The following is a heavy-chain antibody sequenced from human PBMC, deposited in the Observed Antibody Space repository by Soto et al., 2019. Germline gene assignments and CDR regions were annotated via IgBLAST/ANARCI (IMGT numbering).Heavy chain of an antibody. J-gene: IGHJ4*02. CDR1: GGSISSGGYY. CDR2: IYYSGST. V-gene: IGHV4-31*03. D-gene: IGHD2-2*01. CDR3: ASSGYCSSTSCYEGWYYFDY. Sequence: PSETLSLTCTVSGGSISSGGYYWSWIRQHPGKGLEWIGYIYYSGSTYYNPSLKSRVTISVDTSKNQFSLKLSSVTVADTAVYYCASSGYCSSTSCYEGWYYFDYWGQGTLVTVSS.